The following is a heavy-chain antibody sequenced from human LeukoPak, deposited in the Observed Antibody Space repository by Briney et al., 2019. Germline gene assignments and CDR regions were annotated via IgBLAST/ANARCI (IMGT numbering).Heavy chain of an antibody. CDR1: GGTFSSYA. Sequence: SVKVSCKASGGTFSSYAISWVRQAPGQGLEWMGGIIPIFGTANYAQKFQGRVTITADKSASTAYMELSSLRSEDTAVYYCARATCSSTSCPFDYWGQGTLVTVSS. CDR3: ARATCSSTSCPFDY. J-gene: IGHJ4*02. V-gene: IGHV1-69*06. CDR2: IIPIFGTA. D-gene: IGHD2-2*01.